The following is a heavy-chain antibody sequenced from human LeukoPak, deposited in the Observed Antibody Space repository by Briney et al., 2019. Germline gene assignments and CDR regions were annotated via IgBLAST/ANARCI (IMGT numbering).Heavy chain of an antibody. D-gene: IGHD3-22*01. J-gene: IGHJ4*02. CDR2: IYYGGNT. CDR1: GGSISNSSFY. Sequence: PSETLSLTCSVSGGSISNSSFYWGWVRQPPGKGLEWIGSIYYGGNTYYKPSLKSRVTISVDTSKNQFSLKLNSVTAADTAVYYCATDPTYDNSGFPFDSWGQGTLVTVSS. CDR3: ATDPTYDNSGFPFDS. V-gene: IGHV4-39*01.